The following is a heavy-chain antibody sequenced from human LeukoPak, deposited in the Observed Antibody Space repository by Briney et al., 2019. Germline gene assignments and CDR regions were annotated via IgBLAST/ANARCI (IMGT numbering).Heavy chain of an antibody. D-gene: IGHD1-1*01. J-gene: IGHJ4*02. V-gene: IGHV3-15*07. CDR1: GFTFSDAW. Sequence: GGSLRLSCAASGFTFSDAWMNWVRQAPGKGVEWVGRIKSKSDGGTTDYAAPVKGRFTISRDGSKDTLYLQMNSLKTEDTAMYYCTTGKTDDYYFDYWGQGTLVTVSS. CDR3: TTGKTDDYYFDY. CDR2: IKSKSDGGTT.